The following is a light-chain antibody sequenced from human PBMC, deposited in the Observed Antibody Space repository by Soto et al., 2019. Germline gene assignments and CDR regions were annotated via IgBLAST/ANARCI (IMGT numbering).Light chain of an antibody. Sequence: QSALTQPASVSGSPGQSITISCTGTSSDVGGYNYVSWYQQHPGKAPKLMIYDVSNRPSGVSNRFSGSNSGNTASLPISVLQDEDEADYYCSSSTSSSTRVFGGGTKLTVL. J-gene: IGLJ2*01. CDR2: DVS. V-gene: IGLV2-14*01. CDR1: SSDVGGYNY. CDR3: SSSTSSSTRV.